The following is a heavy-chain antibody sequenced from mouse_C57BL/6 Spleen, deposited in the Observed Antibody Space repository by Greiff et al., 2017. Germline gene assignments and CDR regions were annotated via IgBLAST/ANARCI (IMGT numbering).Heavy chain of an antibody. CDR3: ARPPYYDYDGKYVEV. CDR1: GFTFSDYY. CDR2: ISNGGGST. Sequence: EVMLVESGGGLVQPGGSLKLSCAASGFTFSDYYMYWVRQTPEKRLEWVAYISNGGGSTYYPDNVKGRFTIARANAKNTLYLQMSRLKSEDTAMYYCARPPYYDYDGKYVEVWGTGTTVTVSS. V-gene: IGHV5-12*01. J-gene: IGHJ1*03. D-gene: IGHD2-4*01.